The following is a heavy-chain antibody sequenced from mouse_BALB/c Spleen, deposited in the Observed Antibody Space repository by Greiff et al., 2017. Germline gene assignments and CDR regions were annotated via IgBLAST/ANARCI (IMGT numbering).Heavy chain of an antibody. CDR1: GYSITSDYA. CDR3: AGGRVLRRWYFDV. Sequence: EVKLLESGPGLVKPSQSLSFTCTVTGYSITSDYAWNWIRQFPGNKLAWMGYISYSGSTSYNPSLKSRIFIIRDTSKNQFFLQLNAVTTVDTATFSCAGGRVLRRWYFDVWGAGTTVTVSS. J-gene: IGHJ1*01. CDR2: ISYSGST. D-gene: IGHD2-14*01. V-gene: IGHV3-2*02.